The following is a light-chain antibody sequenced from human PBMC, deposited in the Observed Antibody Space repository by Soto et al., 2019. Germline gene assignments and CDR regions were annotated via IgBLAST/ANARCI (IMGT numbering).Light chain of an antibody. Sequence: SVLAQPPSGSQTPGQTVSISCSGSNSNIASNTVNWYQHLPGTAPKLLIYYNNQRPSGVPDRFSGSKSGTSASLAISGLQSEDESDYYCAAWDDTLKSYVFGTGTKVTV. CDR3: AAWDDTLKSYV. CDR1: NSNIASNT. CDR2: YNN. V-gene: IGLV1-44*01. J-gene: IGLJ1*01.